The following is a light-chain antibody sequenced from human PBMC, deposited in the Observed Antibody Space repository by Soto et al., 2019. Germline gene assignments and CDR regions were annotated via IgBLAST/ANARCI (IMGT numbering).Light chain of an antibody. CDR1: QDITNY. CDR2: TDS. CDR3: PQYHSYPST. Sequence: DIQMTQSPSSLSASVGDRVTITCRASQDITNYLAWLQQKPWKAPKSMIYTDSSLQSGVPSKFSGSGSGTDFPLTIRSLQPEEFATYYGPQYHSYPSTFGQGTPLEIK. V-gene: IGKV1-16*02. J-gene: IGKJ5*01.